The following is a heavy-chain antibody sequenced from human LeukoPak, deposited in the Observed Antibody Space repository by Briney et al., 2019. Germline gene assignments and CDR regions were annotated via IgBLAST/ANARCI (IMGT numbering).Heavy chain of an antibody. CDR3: ARKTVMVYAKD. V-gene: IGHV4-30-4*08. CDR1: GGSISSGDYY. J-gene: IGHJ4*02. D-gene: IGHD2-8*01. Sequence: PSETLSLTCTVSGGSISSGDYYWSWIRQPPGKGLEWIGYIYYSGSTYYNPSLKSRVTISVDTSKNQFSLKLSSVTAADTAVYYCARKTVMVYAKDWGQGTLVTVSS. CDR2: IYYSGST.